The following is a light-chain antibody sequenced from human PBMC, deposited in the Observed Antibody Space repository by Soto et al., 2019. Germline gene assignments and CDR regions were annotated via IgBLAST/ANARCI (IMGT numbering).Light chain of an antibody. CDR2: EVT. CDR3: YSYRRGSAHV. CDR1: SSDVGGYDR. J-gene: IGLJ1*01. V-gene: IGLV2-14*01. Sequence: QSALTQPASVSGSPGQSITISCTGNSSDVGGYDRVSWYQQHPDKAPKLIIYEVTNRPSGISDRFSGSKSGDTASLTISGLQAEDEADYYCYSYRRGSAHVFGTGTKVTVL.